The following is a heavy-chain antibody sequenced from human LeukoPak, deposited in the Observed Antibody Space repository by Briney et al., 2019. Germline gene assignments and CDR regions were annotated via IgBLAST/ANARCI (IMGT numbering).Heavy chain of an antibody. CDR3: AKDRGSGYYYVVYFQH. CDR1: GFTFSSYA. D-gene: IGHD3-22*01. V-gene: IGHV3-23*01. Sequence: QPGGSLRLSCAASGFTFSSYAMSWVRQAPGKGLEWVSAISGSGGSTYYADSVKGRFTISRDNSKNTLYLQMNSLRAEDTAVYYCAKDRGSGYYYVVYFQHWGQGTLVTVSS. CDR2: ISGSGGST. J-gene: IGHJ1*01.